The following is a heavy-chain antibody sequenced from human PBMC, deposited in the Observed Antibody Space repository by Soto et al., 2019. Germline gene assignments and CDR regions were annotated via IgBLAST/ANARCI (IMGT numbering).Heavy chain of an antibody. J-gene: IGHJ4*02. V-gene: IGHV3-15*01. CDR1: GFTFSNAW. Sequence: GGSLRLSCAASGFTFSNAWLSWVRQAPGKGLEWVGRIRSKIDGGTTDYAAPVKGRFTISRDDSKNTLYLQMNSLKTEDTAVFYCTTARIMVTFGGVIGHYFDYWGQGTLVTVSS. D-gene: IGHD3-16*02. CDR2: IRSKIDGGTT. CDR3: TTARIMVTFGGVIGHYFDY.